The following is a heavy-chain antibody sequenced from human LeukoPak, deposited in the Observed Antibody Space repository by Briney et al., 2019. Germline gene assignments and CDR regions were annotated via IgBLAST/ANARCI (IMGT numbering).Heavy chain of an antibody. Sequence: KPSQTLSLTCTVSGGSISSSSYYWGWLRHPPGKGLEWIGSIYYSGSTYYNPSLKSRVTISVDTSKNQFSLKLSSVTAADTAVYYCARHLGAGGGAIIDIWGQGTMVTVSS. J-gene: IGHJ3*02. CDR2: IYYSGST. D-gene: IGHD3-10*01. CDR1: GGSISSSSYY. CDR3: ARHLGAGGGAIIDI. V-gene: IGHV4-39*01.